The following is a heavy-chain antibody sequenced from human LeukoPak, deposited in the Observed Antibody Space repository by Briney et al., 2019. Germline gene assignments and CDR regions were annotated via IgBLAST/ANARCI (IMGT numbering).Heavy chain of an antibody. J-gene: IGHJ4*02. Sequence: SETLSLTCTVSGGSISSYYWSWIRQPPGKGLEGIGYIYTSGSTNYNPSLKSRVTISVDTSKNQFSLKLSSVTAADTAVYYCARTYDSSGYYYDWGQGTLVTVSS. V-gene: IGHV4-4*09. CDR3: ARTYDSSGYYYD. D-gene: IGHD3-22*01. CDR2: IYTSGST. CDR1: GGSISSYY.